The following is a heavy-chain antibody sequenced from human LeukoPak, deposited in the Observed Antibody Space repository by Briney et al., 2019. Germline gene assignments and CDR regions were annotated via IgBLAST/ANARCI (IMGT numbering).Heavy chain of an antibody. V-gene: IGHV3-21*04. CDR1: GFTFSSYS. CDR2: ISSSSSYI. D-gene: IGHD6-6*01. Sequence: PGGSLRLSCAASGFTFSSYSMNWVRQAPGKGLEWVSSISSSSSYIYYADSVKGRFTISRDNSKNTLYLQMNSLRAEDTAVYYCAKRIAARPEDIWGQGTMVTVSS. J-gene: IGHJ3*02. CDR3: AKRIAARPEDI.